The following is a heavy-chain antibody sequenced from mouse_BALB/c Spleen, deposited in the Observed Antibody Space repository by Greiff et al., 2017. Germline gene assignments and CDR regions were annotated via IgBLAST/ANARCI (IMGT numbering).Heavy chain of an antibody. V-gene: IGHV1-9*01. CDR3: TRWGGPGTAMDY. D-gene: IGHD3-3*01. J-gene: IGHJ4*01. CDR2: ILPGSGST. Sequence: QVQLQQSGAELMKPGASVKISCKATGYTFSSYWIEWVKQRPGHGLEWIGEILPGSGSTNYNEKFKGKATFTADTSSNTAYMQLSSLTSEDSAVYYCTRWGGPGTAMDYWGQGTSVTVSS. CDR1: GYTFSSYW.